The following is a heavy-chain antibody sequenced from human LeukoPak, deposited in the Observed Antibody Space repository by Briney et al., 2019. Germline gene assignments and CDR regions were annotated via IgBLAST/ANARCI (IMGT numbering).Heavy chain of an antibody. CDR3: ARLRYFGGVDH. J-gene: IGHJ4*02. D-gene: IGHD3-9*01. Sequence: SETLSLTCAVSGGSISGYYWSWIRQPAGKGLEWIGGINYSGSTNYNPSLKSRVTMSVDTSKNQFSLKLSSVTAADTAVYYCARLRYFGGVDHRGPGTPVTGSP. CDR2: INYSGST. CDR1: GGSISGYY. V-gene: IGHV4-34*01.